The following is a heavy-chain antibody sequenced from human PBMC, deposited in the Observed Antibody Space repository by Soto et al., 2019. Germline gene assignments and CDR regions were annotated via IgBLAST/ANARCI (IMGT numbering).Heavy chain of an antibody. Sequence: QVQLQESGPGLVKPSQTLSLTCTVSGGSISSGGYYWSWIRQHPGKGLEWIGYIYYSGSTYYNPSLKSRVTISVDTSKNQFSLKLSSVTAADTAVYYCARDGHSNAIDAFDIWGQGTMVTVSS. CDR1: GGSISSGGYY. CDR2: IYYSGST. D-gene: IGHD4-4*01. V-gene: IGHV4-31*03. CDR3: ARDGHSNAIDAFDI. J-gene: IGHJ3*02.